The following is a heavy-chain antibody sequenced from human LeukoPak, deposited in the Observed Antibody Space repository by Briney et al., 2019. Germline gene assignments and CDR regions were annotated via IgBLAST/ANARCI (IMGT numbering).Heavy chain of an antibody. V-gene: IGHV1-69*06. CDR2: IIPIFGTA. CDR1: GGTFSSYA. J-gene: IGHJ5*02. CDR3: ARDDYYDSSGYSDGWFDP. Sequence: AASVKVSCKASGGTFSSYAISWVRQAPGQGLEWMGGIIPIFGTANYAQKFQGRVTITADKSTSTAYMELRSLRSDDTAVYYCARDDYYDSSGYSDGWFDPWGQGTLSPSPQ. D-gene: IGHD3-22*01.